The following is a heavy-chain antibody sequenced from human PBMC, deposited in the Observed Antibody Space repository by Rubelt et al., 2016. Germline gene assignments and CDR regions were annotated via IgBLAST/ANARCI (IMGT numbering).Heavy chain of an antibody. Sequence: QLQLQESGPGLVKPSETLSLTCTVSGGSISSSSYYWGWIRQPPGKGLEWIGEINHSGSTNYNPSLKGGVTIYVDTSKNQFSLKLSSVPAADTAVYYCARGLRGISSISWFDPWGQGTLVTVSS. D-gene: IGHD6-6*01. J-gene: IGHJ5*02. V-gene: IGHV4-39*07. CDR1: GGSISSSSYY. CDR3: ARGLRGISSISWFDP. CDR2: INHSGST.